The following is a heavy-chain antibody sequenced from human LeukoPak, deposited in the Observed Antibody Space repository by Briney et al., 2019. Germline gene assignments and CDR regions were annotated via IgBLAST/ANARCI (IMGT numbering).Heavy chain of an antibody. J-gene: IGHJ6*04. CDR3: AELGITMIGGV. D-gene: IGHD3-10*02. CDR1: GFTFSTYA. CDR2: ISDDGTNK. V-gene: IGHV3-30*04. Sequence: PGRSLRLSCAASGFTFSTYAMHWVRQAPGKGLEWVAFISDDGTNKYYADSVKGRFPISRDNSKNTLYLQMNSLRAEDTAVYYCAELGITMIGGVWGKGTTVTISS.